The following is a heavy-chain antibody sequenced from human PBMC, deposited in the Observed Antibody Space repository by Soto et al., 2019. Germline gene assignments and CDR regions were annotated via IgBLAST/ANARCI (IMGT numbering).Heavy chain of an antibody. CDR2: IYPGDSDT. Sequence: GESLKISCKGSGYSFTSYWIGWVRQMPGKGLEWMGIIYPGDSDTRCSPSFQGQVTISADKSISTAYLQWSSLKASDTAMYYCARAYYDILTGKLSYYYGMDVWGQGTTVTVSS. J-gene: IGHJ6*02. V-gene: IGHV5-51*01. CDR3: ARAYYDILTGKLSYYYGMDV. D-gene: IGHD3-9*01. CDR1: GYSFTSYW.